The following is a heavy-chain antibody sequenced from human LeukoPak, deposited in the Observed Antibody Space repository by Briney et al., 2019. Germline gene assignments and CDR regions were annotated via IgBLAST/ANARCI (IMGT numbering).Heavy chain of an antibody. J-gene: IGHJ5*02. D-gene: IGHD6-6*01. CDR3: ARGIAARPPFDP. Sequence: SETLSLTCTVSGGSISSSNYSWAWIRQPPGKGLEWIGSISYTGSTYYNPSLKSRVTMPVDTSKNQFSLKLSSVTAADTAVYYCARGIAARPPFDPWGQGTPVTVSS. V-gene: IGHV4-39*01. CDR2: ISYTGST. CDR1: GGSISSSNYS.